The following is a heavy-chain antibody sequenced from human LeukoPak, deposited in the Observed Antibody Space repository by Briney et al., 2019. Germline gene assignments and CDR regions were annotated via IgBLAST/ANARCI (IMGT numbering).Heavy chain of an antibody. J-gene: IGHJ4*02. Sequence: GGSLRLSCVDSGFTFSTYSMNWVRQAPGKGLEWVSAISGSGGSTYYADSVKGRFTISRDNSKNTLYLQMNSLRAEDTAVYYCARVTLTGYYAFDYWGQGTLVTVSS. D-gene: IGHD3-9*01. CDR2: ISGSGGST. V-gene: IGHV3-23*01. CDR1: GFTFSTYS. CDR3: ARVTLTGYYAFDY.